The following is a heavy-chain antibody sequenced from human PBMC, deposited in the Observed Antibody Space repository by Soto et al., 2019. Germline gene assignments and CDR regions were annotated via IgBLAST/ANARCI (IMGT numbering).Heavy chain of an antibody. CDR1: GYTFTNYY. Sequence: QVQLMQSGAEVKQPGASVKVSCKASGYTFTNYYMHWVRQVPGQGLEWMGIINPSGGGPAHAQNFRGRLTATSDTSATTIYRELNSLRAEDTALSFCAGSDMGGDGALDVWGQGTMVTVSS. V-gene: IGHV1-46*03. CDR2: INPSGGGP. CDR3: AGSDMGGDGALDV. J-gene: IGHJ3*01. D-gene: IGHD3-16*01.